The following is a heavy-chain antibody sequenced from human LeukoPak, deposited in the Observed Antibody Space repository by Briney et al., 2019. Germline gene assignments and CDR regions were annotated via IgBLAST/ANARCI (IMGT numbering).Heavy chain of an antibody. CDR2: ISGSGGDT. CDR1: GFTFNNYG. J-gene: IGHJ4*02. CDR3: VRTSKDGDSGY. Sequence: GGSLRLSCAAAGFTFNNYGMSWVRQAPGRGLEWVSTISGSGGDTYYADSLKGRFTISRDNSKNTLYLQMNSLRAEATAVYYCVRTSKDGDSGYWGQGTLVTVSS. D-gene: IGHD4-17*01. V-gene: IGHV3-23*01.